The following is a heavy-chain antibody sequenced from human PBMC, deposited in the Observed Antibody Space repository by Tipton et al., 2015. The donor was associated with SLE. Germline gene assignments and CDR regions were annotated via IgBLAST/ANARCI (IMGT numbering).Heavy chain of an antibody. D-gene: IGHD2-21*01. Sequence: TLSLTCNVSGGSINNINYCWGWLRQPPGKGLEWIGSLCYSGGTYDNPLLKSRVTMSEDTSRNQFTLRMSPVTAADTAVYYCARHLSYYDYWGQGTLVTVSS. V-gene: IGHV4-39*01. CDR1: GGSINNINYC. CDR2: LCYSGGT. CDR3: ARHLSYYDY. J-gene: IGHJ4*02.